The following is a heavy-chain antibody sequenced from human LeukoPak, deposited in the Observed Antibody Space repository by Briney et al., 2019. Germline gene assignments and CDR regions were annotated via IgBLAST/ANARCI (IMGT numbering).Heavy chain of an antibody. V-gene: IGHV3-21*01. CDR1: GFTLSTYT. Sequence: PGGSLRLSCAASGFTLSTYTMNWVRQAPGKGLEWVSSISSSSSYIYYADSVKGRFTISRDNAKNSLYLQMNSLRAEDTAVYYCATGGGYGNFDDWGRGTLVTVSS. CDR2: ISSSSSYI. J-gene: IGHJ4*02. CDR3: ATGGGYGNFDD. D-gene: IGHD5-18*01.